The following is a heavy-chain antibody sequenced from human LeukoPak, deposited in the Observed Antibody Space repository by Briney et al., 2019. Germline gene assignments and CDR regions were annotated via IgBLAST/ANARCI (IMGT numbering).Heavy chain of an antibody. V-gene: IGHV1-18*01. CDR1: GGTFSSYA. D-gene: IGHD2-2*01. J-gene: IGHJ4*02. CDR2: ISAYNGNT. CDR3: ARYCSSTSCLYPFDY. Sequence: ASVKVSCKASGGTFSSYAISWVRQAPGQGLEWMGWISAYNGNTNYAQKLQGRVTMTTDTSTSTAYMELRSLRSDDTAVYYCARYCSSTSCLYPFDYWGQGTLVTVSS.